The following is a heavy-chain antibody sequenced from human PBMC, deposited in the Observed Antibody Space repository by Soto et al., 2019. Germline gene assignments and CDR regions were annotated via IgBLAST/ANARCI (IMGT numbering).Heavy chain of an antibody. CDR1: GFTFSSYW. Sequence: PGGSLRLSCAASGFTFSSYWMHWVRQAPGKGLVWVSRINSDGSSTNYADSVKGRFTISRDNAKNTLYLQMNSLRAEDTAVYYCARVSPVPYYFDYWGQGTLVTVSS. J-gene: IGHJ4*02. V-gene: IGHV3-74*01. CDR3: ARVSPVPYYFDY. D-gene: IGHD2-2*01. CDR2: INSDGSST.